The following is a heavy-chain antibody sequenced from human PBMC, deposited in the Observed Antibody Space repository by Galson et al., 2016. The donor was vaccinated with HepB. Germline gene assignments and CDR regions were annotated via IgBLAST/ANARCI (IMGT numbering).Heavy chain of an antibody. V-gene: IGHV3-48*01. J-gene: IGHJ4*02. CDR1: GFTFSSFG. D-gene: IGHD3-3*01. CDR2: ISGGGSTK. CDR3: ARDWSPSSQGFH. Sequence: SLRLSCAASGFTFSSFGMDWVRQAPGKGLEWVSFISGGGSTKFYADSVRGRFTVSRDNARNSLHLQMDSLRVEDTAVYYCARDWSPSSQGFHWGQGTLVTVPS.